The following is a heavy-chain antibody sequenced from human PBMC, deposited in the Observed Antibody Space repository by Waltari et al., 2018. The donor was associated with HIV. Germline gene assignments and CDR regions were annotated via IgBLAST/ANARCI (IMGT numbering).Heavy chain of an antibody. CDR3: ARAPEDYYYGMDV. CDR1: VFTARTTY. J-gene: IGHJ6*02. Sequence: EVQLVETGGGLIQPGGSLRLACAAPVFTARTTYLTWVRQAPGKGLEWVSVIYSGGSTYYADSVKGRFTISRDNSKNTLYLQMNSLRAEDTAVYYCARAPEDYYYGMDVWGQGTTVTVSS. V-gene: IGHV3-53*02. CDR2: IYSGGST.